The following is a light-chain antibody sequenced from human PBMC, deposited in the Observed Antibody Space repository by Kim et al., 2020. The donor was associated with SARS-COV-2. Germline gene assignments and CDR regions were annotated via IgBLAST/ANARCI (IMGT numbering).Light chain of an antibody. V-gene: IGKV3-15*01. CDR3: QQYNNWPYT. CDR1: QSVGRS. J-gene: IGKJ2*01. Sequence: VSPGERAALAQGGGQSVGRSLDLYQRKAGQAPRLRICGASTGATGLPARFRASESGTEFTLTSSILQSEDFAVYYWQQYNNWPYTFGQGTKLEI. CDR2: GAS.